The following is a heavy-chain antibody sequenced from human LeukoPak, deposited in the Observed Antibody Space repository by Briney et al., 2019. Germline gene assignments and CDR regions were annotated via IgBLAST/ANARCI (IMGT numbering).Heavy chain of an antibody. CDR3: ARVFGFGELFADFDY. CDR2: ITASGTAM. Sequence: GGSLRLSCAASGFTFSSYSMNWVRQAPGKGLEWVSHITASGTAMFYADSVKGRFTISRDNAKNSLYLQMNSLRDEDTAVYYCARVFGFGELFADFDYWGQGTLVTVSS. V-gene: IGHV3-48*02. D-gene: IGHD3-10*01. J-gene: IGHJ4*02. CDR1: GFTFSSYS.